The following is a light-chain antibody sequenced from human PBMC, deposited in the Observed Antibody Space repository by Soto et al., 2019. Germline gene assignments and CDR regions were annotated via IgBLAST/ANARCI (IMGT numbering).Light chain of an antibody. Sequence: ALQMTQSPSSLSASVGDRVTITCRASQDISTELGWYQQKPGKAPKLLIYGATTLQCGVPSRFSGSGSGTDFTLTISSLQPEDVATYYCQQDYNSPRTFGQGTKVEVK. CDR2: GAT. V-gene: IGKV1-6*01. CDR3: QQDYNSPRT. J-gene: IGKJ1*01. CDR1: QDISTE.